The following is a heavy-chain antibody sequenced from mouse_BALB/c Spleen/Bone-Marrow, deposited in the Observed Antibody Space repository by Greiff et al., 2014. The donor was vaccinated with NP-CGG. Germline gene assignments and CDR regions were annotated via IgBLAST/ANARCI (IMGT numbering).Heavy chain of an antibody. V-gene: IGHV1S29*02. CDR1: GYTFTDYN. CDR3: AREGGHYDAMDY. Sequence: EVKLMESGPELVNPGASIKISCKASGYTFTDYNIHWVKQSHGKSLEWIGYIYPYNGATGYNQKFNIKATLTVDKSSSTAYMELRSLTSEDSTVCYCAREGGHYDAMDYWGQGTSVTVSS. CDR2: IYPYNGAT. D-gene: IGHD1-2*01. J-gene: IGHJ4*01.